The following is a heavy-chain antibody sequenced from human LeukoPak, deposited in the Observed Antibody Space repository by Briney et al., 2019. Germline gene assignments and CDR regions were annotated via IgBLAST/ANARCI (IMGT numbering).Heavy chain of an antibody. CDR3: ARETLGIDY. D-gene: IGHD7-27*01. CDR1: GFTFSSSG. J-gene: IGHJ4*02. V-gene: IGHV3-48*01. Sequence: GGSLRLSCATSGFTFSSSGMNWVRQAPGKGLEWVSYISSSSTIYYADSVKGRFTISRGNAKNSLYLHMNSLRAEDTAVYYCARETLGIDYWGQGTLVTVSS. CDR2: ISSSSTI.